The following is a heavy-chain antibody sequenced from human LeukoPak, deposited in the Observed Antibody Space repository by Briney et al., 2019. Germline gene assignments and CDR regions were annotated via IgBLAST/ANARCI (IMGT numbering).Heavy chain of an antibody. CDR1: GFTFSSYG. V-gene: IGHV3-23*01. Sequence: QPGGTLRLSCAASGFTFSSYGMSWVRQAPGKGLEWVSAISGSGGSTYYADSVKGRFTISRDNSKNTLHLQMNSLRAEDTAVYYCARFYYDSSGYYYFDYWGQGTLVTVSS. J-gene: IGHJ4*02. D-gene: IGHD3-22*01. CDR2: ISGSGGST. CDR3: ARFYYDSSGYYYFDY.